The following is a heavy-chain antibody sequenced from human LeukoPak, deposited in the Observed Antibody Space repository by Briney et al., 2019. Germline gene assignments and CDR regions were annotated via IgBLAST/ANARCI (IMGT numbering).Heavy chain of an antibody. CDR3: ARRRVLRYFDWLLQIDY. V-gene: IGHV4-61*02. CDR1: GGSISSGSYY. D-gene: IGHD3-9*01. J-gene: IGHJ4*02. CDR2: IYTSGST. Sequence: SETLSLTCTVSGGSISSGSYYWSWIRQPAWKGLEWIGRIYTSGSTNYNPSLKSRVTISVDTSKNQFSLKLSSVTAADTAVYYCARRRVLRYFDWLLQIDYWGQGTLVTVSS.